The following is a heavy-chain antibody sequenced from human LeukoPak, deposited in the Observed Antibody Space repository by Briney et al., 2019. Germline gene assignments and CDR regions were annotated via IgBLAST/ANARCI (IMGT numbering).Heavy chain of an antibody. CDR2: ISASGGSP. CDR3: AKDLDSSDWRPGRVFDH. J-gene: IGHJ4*02. Sequence: GGSLRLSCAASGFTFSSYAMTWVRQAPGKGLEWVSGISASGGSPYYADSVKGRFTISRDNSKNTLYLQMNSLRAEDTAVYYCAKDLDSSDWRPGRVFDHWGQGTLVTVSS. V-gene: IGHV3-23*01. D-gene: IGHD6-19*01. CDR1: GFTFSSYA.